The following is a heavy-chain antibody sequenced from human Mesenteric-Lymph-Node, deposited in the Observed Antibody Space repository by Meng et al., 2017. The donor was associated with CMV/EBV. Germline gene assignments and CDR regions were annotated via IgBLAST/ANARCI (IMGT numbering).Heavy chain of an antibody. D-gene: IGHD3-22*01. Sequence: SVKVSCKASGGTFNSYTVSWIRQAPGQGPEWMGRIIPDVDVAAYAQKFQGRLTITADRSTSAVYMELSSLTSEDTAMYFCARAWDLYDSSSAYFEHWGQGTLVTVSS. CDR3: ARAWDLYDSSSAYFEH. CDR2: IIPDVDVA. CDR1: GGTFNSYT. V-gene: IGHV1-69*02. J-gene: IGHJ4*02.